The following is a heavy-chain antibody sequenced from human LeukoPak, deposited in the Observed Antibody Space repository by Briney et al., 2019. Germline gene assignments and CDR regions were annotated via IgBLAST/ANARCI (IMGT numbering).Heavy chain of an antibody. CDR2: IKHSGST. CDR3: ARGDTAMSDAFDI. D-gene: IGHD5-18*01. Sequence: PSETLSLTCAVYSGSFSGYYSSWVRQPPGRGIGWIGEIKHSGSTNYNPSLKRRVTISVDTSKNQFSLRLSSVTAADTAVYYCARGDTAMSDAFDIWGQGTMVTVS. V-gene: IGHV4-34*01. CDR1: SGSFSGYY. J-gene: IGHJ3*02.